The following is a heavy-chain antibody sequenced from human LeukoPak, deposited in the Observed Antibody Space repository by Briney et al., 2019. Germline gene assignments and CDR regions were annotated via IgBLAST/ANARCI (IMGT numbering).Heavy chain of an antibody. CDR1: GFTFSSYS. Sequence: GSLRLSCAASGFTFSSYSMSWVRQAPGRGLEWVANIKEDGSETYYLDSVKGRFTISRDNAKNSLYLQMNSLRAEDTAVYYCARIDIAVASAFILDAFGIWGQGTMVTVSS. CDR3: ARIDIAVASAFILDAFGI. J-gene: IGHJ3*02. V-gene: IGHV3-7*01. D-gene: IGHD6-19*01. CDR2: IKEDGSET.